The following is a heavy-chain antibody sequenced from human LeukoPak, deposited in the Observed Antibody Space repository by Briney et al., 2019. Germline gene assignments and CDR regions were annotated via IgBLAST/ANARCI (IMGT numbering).Heavy chain of an antibody. V-gene: IGHV3-66*01. Sequence: PGGSLRLSCAASGFSVSKNYLTWVRQAPGKGLEWVSVIYSGGTTYYADSVKGRFTISRDNSQNTLYLQMDSLRAEDTAVYYCARDPNYWGQGTLVTVSS. CDR1: GFSVSKNY. CDR3: ARDPNY. J-gene: IGHJ4*02. CDR2: IYSGGTT.